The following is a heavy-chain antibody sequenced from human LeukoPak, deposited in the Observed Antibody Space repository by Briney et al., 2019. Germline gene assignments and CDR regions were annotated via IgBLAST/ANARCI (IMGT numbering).Heavy chain of an antibody. V-gene: IGHV3-23*01. Sequence: GGSLRLSCVTSGFTLSSYMMSWVRQAPGKGLEWVSGISGSAGGTFYSDSVRGRFTISRDSPKNTLYLQMNSLRVEDTAVYYCTKDPLDYWGQGTLVTVSS. CDR3: TKDPLDY. CDR2: ISGSAGGT. J-gene: IGHJ4*02. CDR1: GFTLSSYM.